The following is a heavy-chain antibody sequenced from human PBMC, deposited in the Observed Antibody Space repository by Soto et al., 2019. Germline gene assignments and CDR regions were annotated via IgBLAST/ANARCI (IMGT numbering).Heavy chain of an antibody. V-gene: IGHV4-30-4*01. Sequence: SETLSLTCTVSGGSISSSDYYWSWIRQPPGKGLEWIGYIYYSGSSYYNPSLKSRATISVDTSKNQFSLNLSSVTAADTAVYHCARDSRQPVSLVGYYYDAMDVWGQGTTVTVSS. CDR1: GGSISSSDYY. CDR2: IYYSGSS. J-gene: IGHJ6*02. CDR3: ARDSRQPVSLVGYYYDAMDV. D-gene: IGHD1-26*01.